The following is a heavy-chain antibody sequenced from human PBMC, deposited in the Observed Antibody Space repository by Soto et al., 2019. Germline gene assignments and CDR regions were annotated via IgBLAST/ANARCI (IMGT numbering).Heavy chain of an antibody. V-gene: IGHV1-18*01. CDR3: ARDSPILGVVILRH. CDR2: ISGYNGHT. Sequence: QVQMLQSGAEVKKPGASVKVSCKASGFTFSNYGISWVRQAPGQGLEWMGCISGYNGHTRYAQKVQGRATMTTDTSTSTAYFALRSLRSDDTAVYYCARDSPILGVVILRHWGQGNLVTVSS. CDR1: GFTFSNYG. J-gene: IGHJ4*02. D-gene: IGHD3-3*01.